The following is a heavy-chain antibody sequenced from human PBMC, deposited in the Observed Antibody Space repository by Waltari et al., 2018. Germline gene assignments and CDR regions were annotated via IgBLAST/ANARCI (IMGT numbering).Heavy chain of an antibody. CDR2: IYYSGST. V-gene: IGHV4-39*01. Sequence: QLQLQESGPGLVKPSETLSLTCTVSGGSLSSTSHSRAWLRQPPGKGLEWIGSIYYSGSTYYNPSLKSRVTISVDTSKNQFSLKLSSVTAADTAVYYCASPRVGATTWGAFDIWGQGTMVTVSS. CDR1: GGSLSSTSHS. D-gene: IGHD1-26*01. CDR3: ASPRVGATTWGAFDI. J-gene: IGHJ3*02.